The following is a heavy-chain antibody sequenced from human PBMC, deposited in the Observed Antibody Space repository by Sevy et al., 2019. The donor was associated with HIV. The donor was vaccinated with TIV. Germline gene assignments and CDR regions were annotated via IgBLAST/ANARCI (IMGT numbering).Heavy chain of an antibody. Sequence: GGSLRLSCAASGFTFSSYWMSWVRQAPGKGLEWVADIKKDGSVKLYADAVKGRLTISRDNAKNSVDLQMKSLRAEDTAVYFCARWRGAQSEFDYWGQGTRVTVSS. D-gene: IGHD3-3*01. CDR1: GFTFSSYW. V-gene: IGHV3-7*01. CDR3: ARWRGAQSEFDY. CDR2: IKKDGSVK. J-gene: IGHJ4*02.